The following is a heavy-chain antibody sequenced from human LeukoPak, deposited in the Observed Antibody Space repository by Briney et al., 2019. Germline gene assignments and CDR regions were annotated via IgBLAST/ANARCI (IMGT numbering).Heavy chain of an antibody. CDR2: INPSGGST. Sequence: ASVKVSCKASGYTFTSYYXXXVRQAPGQGLEWXXXINPSGGSTSYAQKFQGRVTMTRDTSTSTVYMELSSLRSEDTAVYYCARDDGDYYDSSGGYWGQGTLVTVSS. J-gene: IGHJ4*02. CDR1: GYTFTSYY. V-gene: IGHV1-46*01. CDR3: ARDDGDYYDSSGGY. D-gene: IGHD3-22*01.